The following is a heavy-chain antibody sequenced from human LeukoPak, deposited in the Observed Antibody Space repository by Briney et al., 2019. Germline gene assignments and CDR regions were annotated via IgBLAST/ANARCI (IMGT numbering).Heavy chain of an antibody. CDR2: IIPIFGTA. CDR3: AREVGYYYDSSGYYHFDY. CDR1: GGTFSSYA. D-gene: IGHD3-22*01. J-gene: IGHJ4*02. Sequence: SVKVSRKASGGTFSSYAISWVRQAPGQGLEWMGGIIPIFGTANYAQKFQGRVTITTDESTSTAYMELSSLRSEDTAVYYCAREVGYYYDSSGYYHFDYWGQGTLVTVSS. V-gene: IGHV1-69*05.